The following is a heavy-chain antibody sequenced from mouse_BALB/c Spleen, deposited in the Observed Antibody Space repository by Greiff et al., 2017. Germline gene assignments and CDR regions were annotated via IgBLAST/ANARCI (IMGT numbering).Heavy chain of an antibody. V-gene: IGHV1-9*01. CDR1: GYTFSSYW. J-gene: IGHJ1*01. Sequence: QVQLQQSGAELMKPGASVKISCKATGYTFSSYWIEWVKQRPGHGLEWIGEILPGSGSTNYNEKFKGKATFTADTSSNTAYMQLSSLTSEDSAVYYCARGPYYGKPPHWYFDVWGAGTTVTVSS. D-gene: IGHD1-1*01. CDR3: ARGPYYGKPPHWYFDV. CDR2: ILPGSGST.